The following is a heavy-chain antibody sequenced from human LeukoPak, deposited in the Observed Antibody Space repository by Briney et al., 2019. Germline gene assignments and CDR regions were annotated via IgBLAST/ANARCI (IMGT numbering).Heavy chain of an antibody. D-gene: IGHD3-10*01. CDR2: IYPGDSDT. Sequence: GESLKISCKGSGYSFTSYWIGWVRQMPGKGLEWMGIIYPGDSDTRYSPSFQGQVTISADKSISTAYLQWSSLKASDTAMYYCARQTSTLYGSGSSWFDPWGQGTLVTVSS. J-gene: IGHJ5*02. CDR1: GYSFTSYW. CDR3: ARQTSTLYGSGSSWFDP. V-gene: IGHV5-51*01.